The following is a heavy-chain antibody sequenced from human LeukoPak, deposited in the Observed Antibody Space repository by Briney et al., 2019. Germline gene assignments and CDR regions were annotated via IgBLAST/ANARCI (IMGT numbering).Heavy chain of an antibody. CDR2: INPSGGST. Sequence: ASVKVSCKASGYTFTSYYMHWVRQAPGQGLEWMGIINPSGGSTSYAQKFQGRVTMTRDTSTSTVYMELSSLRSEDTAVYYCARACPYYDFWSGYPYFDYWGQGTLVTVSS. D-gene: IGHD3-3*01. CDR1: GYTFTSYY. V-gene: IGHV1-46*01. CDR3: ARACPYYDFWSGYPYFDY. J-gene: IGHJ4*02.